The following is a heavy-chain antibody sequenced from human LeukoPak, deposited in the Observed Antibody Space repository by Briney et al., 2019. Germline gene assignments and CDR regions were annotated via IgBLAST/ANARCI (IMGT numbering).Heavy chain of an antibody. Sequence: PSETLSLTCAAYGGSFSGYYWSWIRQPPGKGLEWIGEINHSGSTNYNPSLKSRVTISVDTSKNQFSLKLSSVTAADTAVYYCAGFKETGFDPWGQGTLVTVSS. CDR1: GGSFSGYY. J-gene: IGHJ5*02. D-gene: IGHD1-1*01. V-gene: IGHV4-34*01. CDR2: INHSGST. CDR3: AGFKETGFDP.